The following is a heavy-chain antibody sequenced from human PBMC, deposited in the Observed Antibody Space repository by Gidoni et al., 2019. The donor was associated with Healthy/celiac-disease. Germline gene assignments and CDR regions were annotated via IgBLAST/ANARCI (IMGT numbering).Heavy chain of an antibody. CDR1: GFTFSSYG. Sequence: QVQLVESGGGVVQPGRSLRLSCAASGFTFSSYGMHWVRQAPGKGLEWVAVIWYDGSNKYYAESVKGRFTISRDNSKNTLYLQMNSLRAEDTAVYYCARAKTGPGDVVYMDVWGKGTTVTVSS. D-gene: IGHD3-10*01. V-gene: IGHV3-33*01. CDR2: IWYDGSNK. J-gene: IGHJ6*03. CDR3: ARAKTGPGDVVYMDV.